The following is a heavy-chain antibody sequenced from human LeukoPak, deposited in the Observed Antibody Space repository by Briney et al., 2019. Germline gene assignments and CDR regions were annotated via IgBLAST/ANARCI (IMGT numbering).Heavy chain of an antibody. D-gene: IGHD2-2*02. Sequence: GSLRLSCAASGFTFSDYYMSWIRQAPGKGLDWVSAISDNGAATYCADSVRGRFTVSRDNSINTVYLQMNSLRAEDTAVYYCANLGKYCSGFSCYKWGQGTLVTVSS. CDR3: ANLGKYCSGFSCYK. J-gene: IGHJ4*02. CDR2: ISDNGAAT. CDR1: GFTFSDYY. V-gene: IGHV3-23*01.